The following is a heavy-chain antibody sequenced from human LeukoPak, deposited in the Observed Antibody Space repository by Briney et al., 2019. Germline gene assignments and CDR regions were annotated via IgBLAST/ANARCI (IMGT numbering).Heavy chain of an antibody. CDR3: ARAGGGQQQLAPPQYFQH. J-gene: IGHJ1*01. CDR2: IYYSGST. CDR1: GGSISSYY. Sequence: PSETLSLTCTVSGGSISSYYWSWIRQPPGKGLEWIGYIYYSGSTNYNPSLKSRVTISVDTSKNQFSLKLSSVTAADTAVYYCARAGGGQQQLAPPQYFQHWGQGTLVTVSS. D-gene: IGHD6-13*01. V-gene: IGHV4-59*01.